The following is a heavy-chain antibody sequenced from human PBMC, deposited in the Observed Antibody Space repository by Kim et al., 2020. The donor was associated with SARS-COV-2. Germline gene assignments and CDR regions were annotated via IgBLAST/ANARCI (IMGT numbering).Heavy chain of an antibody. CDR2: ISSSGSNK. V-gene: IGHV3-30*18. CDR1: GFIFSSYA. D-gene: IGHD1-26*01. Sequence: GGSLRLSCAASGFIFSSYAMHWVRQAPGKGLEWVSAISSSGSNKYYADSVKGRFTISRDNSKNTLYLQMNSLRAEDTAVYYCAKDEHRVTTVSCYFDYWGQETLVTVSS. J-gene: IGHJ4*02. CDR3: AKDEHRVTTVSCYFDY.